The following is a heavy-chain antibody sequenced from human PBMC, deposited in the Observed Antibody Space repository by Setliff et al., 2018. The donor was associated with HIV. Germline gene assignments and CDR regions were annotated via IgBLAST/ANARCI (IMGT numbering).Heavy chain of an antibody. CDR3: ARDNWGSLDY. Sequence: PSETLSLTCAVSGDSIGTYSWHWLRQPPGKGLEWIGYIYGGGSTGYNPSLTSRVTMSVDTPNNRFALKLTSVTAADTAVYYCARDNWGSLDYWGQGMLVTVSS. CDR2: IYGGGST. J-gene: IGHJ4*02. D-gene: IGHD7-27*01. V-gene: IGHV4-4*09. CDR1: GDSIGTYS.